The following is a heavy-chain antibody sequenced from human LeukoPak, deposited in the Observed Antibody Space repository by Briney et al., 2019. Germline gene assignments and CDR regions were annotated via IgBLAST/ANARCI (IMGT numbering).Heavy chain of an antibody. CDR2: ISGSGGST. V-gene: IGHV3-23*01. J-gene: IGHJ4*02. Sequence: PGGSLRLSCAASGFTFSSYAMSWVRQAPGKGLEWVSAISGSGGSTYYADSVKGRFTISRDNSKNTLYLQMNSLRAEDTAVYHCAKGGGNYYDSSGYYYWGQGTLVTVSS. CDR1: GFTFSSYA. CDR3: AKGGGNYYDSSGYYY. D-gene: IGHD3-22*01.